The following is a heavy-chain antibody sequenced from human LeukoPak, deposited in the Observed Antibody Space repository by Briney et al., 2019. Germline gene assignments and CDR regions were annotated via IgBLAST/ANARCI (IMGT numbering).Heavy chain of an antibody. CDR1: GGSISSGGSY. CDR3: ARGNDFWSGYYPFDY. V-gene: IGHV4-31*03. CDR2: IYYSGST. D-gene: IGHD3-3*01. Sequence: SETLSLTCTVSGGSISSGGSYWGWIRQPPGKGLEWIGYIYYSGSTYYNPSLKSRVTISVDTSKNQFSLKLSSVTAADTAVYYCARGNDFWSGYYPFDYWGQGTLVTVSS. J-gene: IGHJ4*02.